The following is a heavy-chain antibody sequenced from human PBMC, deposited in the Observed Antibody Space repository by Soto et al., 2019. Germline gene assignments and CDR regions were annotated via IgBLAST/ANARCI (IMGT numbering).Heavy chain of an antibody. J-gene: IGHJ4*02. D-gene: IGHD6-13*01. V-gene: IGHV1-18*01. CDR1: GYTFTSYG. Sequence: QVQLVQSGAEVKKPGASVKVSCKASGYTFTSYGISWVRQAPGQGLEWMGWISAYNGNKKYAQKLQGRVSMTTDTXTSTAYMXLRSLRXXDTAVYYCARDLGQQLFDYWGQGTLVTVSS. CDR3: ARDLGQQLFDY. CDR2: ISAYNGNK.